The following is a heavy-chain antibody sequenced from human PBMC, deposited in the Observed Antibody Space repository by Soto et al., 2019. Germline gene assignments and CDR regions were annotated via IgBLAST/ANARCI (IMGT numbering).Heavy chain of an antibody. CDR2: VNPNSGNT. CDR3: ATRQGGPVDTAMVSS. D-gene: IGHD5-18*01. CDR1: GYTFTSYD. V-gene: IGHV1-8*01. J-gene: IGHJ5*02. Sequence: ASVKVSCKASGYTFTSYDINWVRQATGQGLEWMGWVNPNSGNTGYAQKFQGRVTMTRNTSISTAYMELSSLRSEDTAVYYCATRQGGPVDTAMVSSWGQGTLVTVSS.